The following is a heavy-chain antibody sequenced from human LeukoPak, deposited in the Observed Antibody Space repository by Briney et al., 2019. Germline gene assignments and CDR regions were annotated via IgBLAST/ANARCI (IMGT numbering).Heavy chain of an antibody. D-gene: IGHD6-6*01. CDR2: IIPIFGTA. V-gene: IGHV1-69*05. CDR1: GGTFSSYA. CDR3: AATQYSSSSYGVYYYYMDV. Sequence: GSSVKVSCKASGGTFSSYAISWVRQAPGQGLEWMGGIIPIFGTANYAQKFQGRVTITTDKSTSTAYMELSSLRSEDTAVYYCAATQYSSSSYGVYYYYMDVWGKGTTVTVSS. J-gene: IGHJ6*03.